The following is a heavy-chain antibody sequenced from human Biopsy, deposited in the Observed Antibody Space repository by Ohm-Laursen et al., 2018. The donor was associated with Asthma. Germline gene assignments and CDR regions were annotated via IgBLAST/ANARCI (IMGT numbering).Heavy chain of an antibody. CDR3: ARATSTWSQSGPHYFDH. J-gene: IGHJ4*02. Sequence: GTLSLTCTVSPGSINDYYWNWIRPFPGKGLEWIGYVHSTGSTRFNPSLKRRLTISVDTSVDQVSLKLTSVTAADTAVYYCARATSTWSQSGPHYFDHWGQGTLVTVSS. CDR1: PGSINDYY. V-gene: IGHV4-59*01. D-gene: IGHD6-13*01. CDR2: VHSTGST.